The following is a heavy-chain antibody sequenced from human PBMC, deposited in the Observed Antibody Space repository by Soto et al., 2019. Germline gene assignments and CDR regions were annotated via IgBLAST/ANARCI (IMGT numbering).Heavy chain of an antibody. CDR3: ARALRDCISTSCYKYYYYGIDV. V-gene: IGHV1-18*01. Sequence: ASVKVSCKASGYTFTSYGISWVRQAPGQGLEWMGWISAYNGNTNYAQKLQGRVTMTTDTSTSTAYMELRSLRSDDTAVYYCARALRDCISTSCYKYYYYGIDVWGQGTTVTVSS. CDR2: ISAYNGNT. CDR1: GYTFTSYG. J-gene: IGHJ6*02. D-gene: IGHD2-2*02.